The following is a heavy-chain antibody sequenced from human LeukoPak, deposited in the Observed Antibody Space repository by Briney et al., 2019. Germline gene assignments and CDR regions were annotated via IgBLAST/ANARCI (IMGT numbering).Heavy chain of an antibody. CDR3: ARRGRCSSTSCYGAPYYYYGMDV. Sequence: GESLKISCKGSGYSFTSYWISWVRQMPGKGLEWMGRIDPSDSYTNYSPSFQGHVTISADKSISPAYLQWSSLKASDTAMYYCARRGRCSSTSCYGAPYYYYGMDVWGQGTTVTVSS. CDR1: GYSFTSYW. V-gene: IGHV5-10-1*01. J-gene: IGHJ6*02. CDR2: IDPSDSYT. D-gene: IGHD2-2*01.